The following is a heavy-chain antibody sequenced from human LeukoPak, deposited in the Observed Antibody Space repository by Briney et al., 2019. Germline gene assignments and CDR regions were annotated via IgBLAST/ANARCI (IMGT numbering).Heavy chain of an antibody. J-gene: IGHJ3*02. V-gene: IGHV3-9*01. CDR2: ISWNSGSI. D-gene: IGHD6-19*01. Sequence: GGSLRLSCAASGFTFDDYAVHWVRQAPGKGLEWVSSISWNSGSIGYADSVKGRFTISRDNAKNSLYLQMNSLRAEDTALYYCASGRSSGWFSAFDIWGQGTMVTVSS. CDR3: ASGRSSGWFSAFDI. CDR1: GFTFDDYA.